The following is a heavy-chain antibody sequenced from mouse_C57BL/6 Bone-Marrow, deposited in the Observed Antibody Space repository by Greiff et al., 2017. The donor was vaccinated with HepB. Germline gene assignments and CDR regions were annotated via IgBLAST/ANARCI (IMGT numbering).Heavy chain of an antibody. Sequence: QVQLQQSGAELVRPGSSVKLSCKASGYTFTSYWMDWVKQRPGQGLEWIGNIYPSDSETHYNQKFKDKATLTVDKSSSTAYMQLSSLTSEDSAVYYCARGLPAWFAYWGQGTLVTVSA. CDR2: IYPSDSET. CDR3: ARGLPAWFAY. CDR1: GYTFTSYW. J-gene: IGHJ3*01. V-gene: IGHV1-61*01. D-gene: IGHD2-4*01.